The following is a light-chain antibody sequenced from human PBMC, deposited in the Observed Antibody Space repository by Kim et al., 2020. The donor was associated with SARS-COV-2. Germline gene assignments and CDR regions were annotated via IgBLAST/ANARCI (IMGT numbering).Light chain of an antibody. V-gene: IGKV3-11*01. J-gene: IGKJ4*02. CDR3: QQRSDWPPGTLT. CDR2: GAS. Sequence: EVVLTQSPATLSLSPGERATLSCRASQSVSSYLAWYQQKPGQAPRLLIYGASSRATGIPARFSGSGSGTDFTLTISSLEPEDFAVYYCQQRSDWPPGTLTFGGGTKLEI. CDR1: QSVSSY.